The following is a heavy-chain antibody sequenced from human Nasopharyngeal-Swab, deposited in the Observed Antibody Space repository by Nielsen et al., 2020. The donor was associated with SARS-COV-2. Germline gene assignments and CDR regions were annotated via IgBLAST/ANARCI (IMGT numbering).Heavy chain of an antibody. V-gene: IGHV3-48*02. CDR3: ARASSSWYF. Sequence: WIRQPPGKGLEWVSYISSSSSTIYYADSVKGRFTISRDNAKNSPYLQMNSLRDEDTAVYYCARASSSWYFGGQGTLVTVSS. CDR2: ISSSSSTI. D-gene: IGHD6-13*01. J-gene: IGHJ4*02.